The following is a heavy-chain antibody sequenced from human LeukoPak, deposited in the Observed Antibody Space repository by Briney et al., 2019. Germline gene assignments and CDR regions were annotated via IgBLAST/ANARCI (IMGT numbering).Heavy chain of an antibody. J-gene: IGHJ4*02. D-gene: IGHD4-23*01. V-gene: IGHV3-48*03. CDR3: ASGWSTVITPHY. Sequence: GGSLRLSCAASGFTFSSYEMNWVRQAPGKGLEWVSYISSSGSTIYYADSVKGRFTISRDNAKNSLYLQMNSLRAEDTAVYYCASGWSTVITPHYWGQGTLVTVSS. CDR1: GFTFSSYE. CDR2: ISSSGSTI.